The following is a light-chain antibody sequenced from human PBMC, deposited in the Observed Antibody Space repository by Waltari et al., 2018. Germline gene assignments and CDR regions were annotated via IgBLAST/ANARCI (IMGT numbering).Light chain of an antibody. CDR3: ATWDDSLNGPV. J-gene: IGLJ2*01. V-gene: IGLV1-44*01. CDR1: SSNIGNNT. CDR2: TTN. Sequence: QSVLTQPPSASGTPGQRVTISCSGNSSNIGNNTVNWYQQLPGTAPNLLIYTTNQRRSGVPDRFSGSKSGTSASLAISGLQSEDEADYYCATWDDSLNGPVFGGGTKLTVL.